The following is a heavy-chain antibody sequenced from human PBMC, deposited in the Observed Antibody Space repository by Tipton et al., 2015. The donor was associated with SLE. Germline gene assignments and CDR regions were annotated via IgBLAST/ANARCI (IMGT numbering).Heavy chain of an antibody. V-gene: IGHV4-34*01. D-gene: IGHD6-19*01. Sequence: TLSLTCAVYGGSFSGYYWSWIRQPPGKGLEWIGEIYHSGSTNYNPSLKSRVTISVDTSKNQFSLKLSSVTAADTAVYYCARGRAVAGFDYWGQGTLVTVSS. CDR2: IYHSGST. J-gene: IGHJ4*02. CDR3: ARGRAVAGFDY. CDR1: GGSFSGYY.